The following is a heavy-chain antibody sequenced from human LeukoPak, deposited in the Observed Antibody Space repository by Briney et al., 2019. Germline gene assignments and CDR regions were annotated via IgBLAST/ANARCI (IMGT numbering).Heavy chain of an antibody. CDR1: GGTFSSYA. Sequence: GASVKVSCKASGGTFSSYAISWVRQAPGQGLEWMGWINPYTGATICAQNFQGRVTMTWDASIGTGYVELTRLTSDDTAPYYCATSTVTHTRDPWGQGTLVTVSS. CDR2: INPYTGAT. J-gene: IGHJ5*02. V-gene: IGHV1-2*02. D-gene: IGHD1-1*01. CDR3: ATSTVTHTRDP.